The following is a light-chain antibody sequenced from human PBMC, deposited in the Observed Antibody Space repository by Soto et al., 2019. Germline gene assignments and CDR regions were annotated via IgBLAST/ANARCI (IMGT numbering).Light chain of an antibody. J-gene: IGLJ1*01. CDR1: SSNIAKNV. CDR3: AAWDYSLNGHV. V-gene: IGLV1-36*01. CDR2: YDS. Sequence: QSALTQPPSVSEAPRQRVTISCSGSSSNIAKNVVNWYQQRPEKAPNLLIYYDSLLPSGVADRFSGSKAGSSASLAISGLQSYDEAEYYCAAWDYSLNGHVFGTGTKLTVL.